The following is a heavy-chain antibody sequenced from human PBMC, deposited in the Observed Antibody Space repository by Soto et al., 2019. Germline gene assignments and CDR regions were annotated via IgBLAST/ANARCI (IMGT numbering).Heavy chain of an antibody. J-gene: IGHJ6*02. CDR2: TYYSGST. V-gene: IGHV4-39*01. D-gene: IGHD3-10*01. Sequence: SETLSLTCTVSGGSISSSSYYWGWIRQPPGKGLEWIGSTYYSGSTYYNPSLKSRVTISVDTSKNQFSLKLSSVTAADTAVYYCARQSGSGSYYYYGMDVWGQGTTVTVSS. CDR3: ARQSGSGSYYYYGMDV. CDR1: GGSISSSSYY.